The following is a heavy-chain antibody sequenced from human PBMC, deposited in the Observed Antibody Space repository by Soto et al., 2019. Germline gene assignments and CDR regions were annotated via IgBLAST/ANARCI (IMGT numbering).Heavy chain of an antibody. D-gene: IGHD2-2*02. CDR2: IIPIFGTA. Sequence: QVQLVQSGAEVKKPGSSVKVSCKASGGTFSSYAISWVRQAPGQGLEWMGGIIPIFGTANDAQKFQGKVTITADESTSTAYMELSSLKSEEPAVYYCARGALGYCSSTSCYTHYYYYGMDVWGQGTTVTVSS. V-gene: IGHV1-69*01. CDR3: ARGALGYCSSTSCYTHYYYYGMDV. J-gene: IGHJ6*02. CDR1: GGTFSSYA.